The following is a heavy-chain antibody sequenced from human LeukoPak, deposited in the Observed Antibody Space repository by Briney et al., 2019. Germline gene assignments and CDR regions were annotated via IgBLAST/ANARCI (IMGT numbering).Heavy chain of an antibody. J-gene: IGHJ5*02. CDR3: TREVFDFWSGYSWFDP. V-gene: IGHV3-49*04. CDR1: GFTFGDYA. Sequence: GGSLRLSCTASGFTFGDYAMSWDRQAPGKGLEWVGFIRSKAYGGTTEYAASVKGRFTISRDDSKSIAYLQMNSLKTEDTAVYYCTREVFDFWSGYSWFDPWGQGTLVTVSS. CDR2: IRSKAYGGTT. D-gene: IGHD3-3*01.